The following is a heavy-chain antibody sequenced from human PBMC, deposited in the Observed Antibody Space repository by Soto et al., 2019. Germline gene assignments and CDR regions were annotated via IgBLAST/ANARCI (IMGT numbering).Heavy chain of an antibody. J-gene: IGHJ1*01. CDR2: MYYNGNT. Sequence: QLQESGPGLVKPSETLSLTCTVSGGSFTSTNYFWGWIRQPPGKGLELIGSMYYNGNTFYRPSRKSRVAIAVDTSQRQFSLDRSSVTAADTAMYYCARLQMYDSRAATPPIFHPWGLGDMVTVSS. D-gene: IGHD3-22*01. CDR1: GGSFTSTNYF. CDR3: ARLQMYDSRAATPPIFHP. V-gene: IGHV4-39*01.